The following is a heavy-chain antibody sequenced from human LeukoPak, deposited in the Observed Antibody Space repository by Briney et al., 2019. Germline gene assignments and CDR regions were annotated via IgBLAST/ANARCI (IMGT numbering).Heavy chain of an antibody. CDR1: GFTFSSYT. CDR2: VSGSGGNI. J-gene: IGHJ4*02. Sequence: GVSLRLSCAASGFTFSSYTMSWVRQAPGKGLEWVSGVSGSGGNIHYADSVKGRFTISRDNSKNTLYLQMSSLRVEDTAVYYCVKDLIGTYAFDYWGQGTLITVSS. V-gene: IGHV3-23*01. D-gene: IGHD1-26*01. CDR3: VKDLIGTYAFDY.